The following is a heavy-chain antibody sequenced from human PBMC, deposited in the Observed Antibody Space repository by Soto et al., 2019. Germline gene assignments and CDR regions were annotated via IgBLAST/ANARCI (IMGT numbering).Heavy chain of an antibody. CDR2: INAGNGNT. V-gene: IGHV1-3*01. CDR1: GYTFTSYA. J-gene: IGHJ4*02. D-gene: IGHD3-9*01. CDR3: ARAPAYYDILTGSPTLEY. Sequence: ASVKVSCKASGYTFTSYAMHWVRQAPGQRLEWMGWINAGNGNTKYSQKFQGRVTITRDTSASTAYMELSSLRSEDTAVYYCARAPAYYDILTGSPTLEYWGQGTLVTV.